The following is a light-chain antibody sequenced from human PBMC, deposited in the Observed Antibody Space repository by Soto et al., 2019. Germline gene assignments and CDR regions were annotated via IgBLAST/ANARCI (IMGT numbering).Light chain of an antibody. CDR3: MQALQTPLT. J-gene: IGKJ4*01. CDR1: QRLLHSNGYNY. CDR2: LGS. Sequence: DIVMTQSPLSLPVTPGEPASISCRSSQRLLHSNGYNYLDWYLQKPGQSPQVLIYLGSNRASGVHERFSGSGSGRDFTLKISRVEAEDVGVYYCMQALQTPLTFGGGTKVEIK. V-gene: IGKV2-28*01.